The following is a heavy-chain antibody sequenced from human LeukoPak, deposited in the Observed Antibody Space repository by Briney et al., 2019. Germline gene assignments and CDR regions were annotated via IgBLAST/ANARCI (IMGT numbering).Heavy chain of an antibody. Sequence: SETLSLTCTVSGGSISSSSYYWGWIRQPPGKGLEWIGYIYYTGSTNYNPSLKSRVTMFVDMSKNQFSLRLSSVTAADTAVYYCARHRAYSSSSPFDYWGQGTLVTVSS. D-gene: IGHD6-6*01. CDR1: GGSISSSSYY. CDR3: ARHRAYSSSSPFDY. CDR2: IYYTGST. V-gene: IGHV4-61*05. J-gene: IGHJ4*02.